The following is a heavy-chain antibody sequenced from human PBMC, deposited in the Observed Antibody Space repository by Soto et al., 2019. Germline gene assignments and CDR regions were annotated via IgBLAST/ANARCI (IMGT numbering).Heavy chain of an antibody. CDR3: ARYRLLGREALYDYYYCSMDV. CDR2: INAGNGNT. CDR1: GYTFSTYA. J-gene: IGHJ6*02. V-gene: IGHV1-3*01. D-gene: IGHD1-26*01. Sequence: ASVKVSCKASGYTFSTYAIHWVRQAPGQRLEWLAWINAGNGNTKYSQEFQGRVTITRDTSASTAYMALSSLRSEDTAVYYCARYRLLGREALYDYYYCSMDVWGQGTTVTVSS.